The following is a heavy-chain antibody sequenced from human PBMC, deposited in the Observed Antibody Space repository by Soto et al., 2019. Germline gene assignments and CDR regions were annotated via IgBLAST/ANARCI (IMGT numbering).Heavy chain of an antibody. CDR3: ARPSRTSGYLQPGFFDY. V-gene: IGHV4-34*01. CDR2: INDRGST. CDR1: GGSFSGYH. D-gene: IGHD5-12*01. J-gene: IGHJ4*02. Sequence: QVQLKQWGAGLLKPSETLSLTCAVYGGSFSGYHWSWMRQPHGKGLVWLGEINDRGSTAYNPSLKSRVTISVDTPKNQFSLRLTSVTAADAAVYYCARPSRTSGYLQPGFFDYWGQGTLVTVSS.